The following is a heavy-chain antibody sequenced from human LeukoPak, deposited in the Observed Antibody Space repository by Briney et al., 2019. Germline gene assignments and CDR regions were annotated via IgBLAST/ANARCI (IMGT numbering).Heavy chain of an antibody. CDR1: GYTFTSYY. J-gene: IGHJ3*02. V-gene: IGHV1-46*01. CDR2: INPSGGST. D-gene: IGHD3-22*01. CDR3: ATHYYDSSGYYYDHTFEI. Sequence: ASVKVSCKASGYTFTSYYMHWVRQAPGQGLEWMGIINPSGGSTSYAQKFQGRVTMTRDMSTSTVYMELSSLRSEDTAVYYCATHYYDSSGYYYDHTFEIWGQGTMVTVSS.